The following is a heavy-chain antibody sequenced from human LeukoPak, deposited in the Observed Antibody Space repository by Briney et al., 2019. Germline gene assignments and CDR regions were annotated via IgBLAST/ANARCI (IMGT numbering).Heavy chain of an antibody. J-gene: IGHJ5*02. Sequence: ASVKVSCKASGYTFTSYDIDWVRQATGQGLEWMGWMNPNSGNTGYAQKFQGRVTMTRNTSISTAYMELSSLRSEDTAVYYCARGAYYGSGNNWFDPWGQGTLVTVSS. CDR1: GYTFTSYD. CDR3: ARGAYYGSGNNWFDP. V-gene: IGHV1-8*01. D-gene: IGHD3-10*01. CDR2: MNPNSGNT.